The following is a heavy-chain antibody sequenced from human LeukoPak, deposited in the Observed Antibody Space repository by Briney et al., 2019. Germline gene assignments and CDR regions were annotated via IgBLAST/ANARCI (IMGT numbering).Heavy chain of an antibody. Sequence: GRSLRLSCAASGFTFSSYAMHWVRQAPGEGLEWVAVISYDGSNKYYAGSVKGRFTISRDNSKNTLYLQMNSLRAEDTAVYYCARDNRMVRGGGYFDYWGQGTLVTVSS. D-gene: IGHD3-10*01. CDR2: ISYDGSNK. J-gene: IGHJ4*02. CDR1: GFTFSSYA. V-gene: IGHV3-30*04. CDR3: ARDNRMVRGGGYFDY.